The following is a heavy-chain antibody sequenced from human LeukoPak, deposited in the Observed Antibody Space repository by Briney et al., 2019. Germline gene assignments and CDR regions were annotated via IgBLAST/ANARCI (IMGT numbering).Heavy chain of an antibody. J-gene: IGHJ4*02. CDR1: GFTFSSYW. Sequence: PGGSLRLSCAASGFTFSSYWMSWVRQAPGKGLEWVANIKQDGSEKYYVDSVKGRFTISRDNAKNSLYLQMNSLRAEDTAVYYCARDAPGIAAPMVYWGQGTLVTVSS. D-gene: IGHD6-13*01. CDR3: ARDAPGIAAPMVY. V-gene: IGHV3-7*01. CDR2: IKQDGSEK.